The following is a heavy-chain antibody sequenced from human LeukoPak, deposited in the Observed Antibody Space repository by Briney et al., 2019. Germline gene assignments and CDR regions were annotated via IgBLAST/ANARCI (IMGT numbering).Heavy chain of an antibody. CDR3: ASRAGAYSHPYDY. V-gene: IGHV3-23*01. D-gene: IGHD4/OR15-4a*01. J-gene: IGHJ4*02. CDR2: ISGSGGST. Sequence: PGGSLRLSCSASGFTFSSYAMSWVRQAPGKGLEWVSAISGSGGSTHYSDSVKGRFTISRDNSKNTLYLQMNSLRAEDTAVYYCASRAGAYSHPYDYWGQGTLVTVSS. CDR1: GFTFSSYA.